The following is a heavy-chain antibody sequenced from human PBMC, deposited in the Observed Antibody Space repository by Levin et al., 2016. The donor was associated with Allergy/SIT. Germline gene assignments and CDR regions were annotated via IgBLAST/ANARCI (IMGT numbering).Heavy chain of an antibody. CDR1: GFTFSDYY. Sequence: GGSLRLSCAASGFTFSDYYMSWIRQAPGKGLEWVAIIKQDASETYYVDSVKGRFTISRDNAENSLFLQMNSLRAEDTAIYYCTRGAGWLTDFWGQGTLVTVSS. D-gene: IGHD6-19*01. CDR3: TRGAGWLTDF. V-gene: IGHV3-7*02. CDR2: IKQDASET. J-gene: IGHJ4*02.